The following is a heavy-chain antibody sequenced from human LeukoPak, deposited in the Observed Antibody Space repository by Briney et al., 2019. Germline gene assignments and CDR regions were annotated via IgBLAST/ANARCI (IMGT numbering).Heavy chain of an antibody. CDR1: GGSISSYY. V-gene: IGHV4-4*07. Sequence: SETLSLTCTVSGGSISSYYWSWVRQPAGKGLEWIGRIYTSGSTNYNPSLKSRVTMSVDTSKNQFSLKLSSVTAADTAVYYCARAIFGVAKYNWFDPWGQGTLVTVSS. CDR2: IYTSGST. CDR3: ARAIFGVAKYNWFDP. D-gene: IGHD3-3*01. J-gene: IGHJ5*02.